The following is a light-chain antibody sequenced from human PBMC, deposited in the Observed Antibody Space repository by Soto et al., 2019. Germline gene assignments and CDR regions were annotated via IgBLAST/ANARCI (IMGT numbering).Light chain of an antibody. J-gene: IGKJ4*01. CDR3: QHSNSTPG. CDR2: AAS. CDR1: QSSSSY. Sequence: DIQMTQSPSSLSASVGDRVTITCRASQSSSSYLNWYQQKPGKAPKLLIYAASSLQSGVPSRFSGSGSGTDIPLTISRLHPEDFATYYCQHSNSTPGFGGGTKVEIK. V-gene: IGKV1-39*01.